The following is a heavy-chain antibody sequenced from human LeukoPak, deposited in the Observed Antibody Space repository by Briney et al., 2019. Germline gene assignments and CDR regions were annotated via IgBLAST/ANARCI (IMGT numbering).Heavy chain of an antibody. CDR2: ISTSSIYI. J-gene: IGHJ4*02. Sequence: GGSLRLSCAASGFTFSKYNMNWVRQAPGKGLEWVSSISTSSIYIYYADSVKGRITISRDNAKNSLYLQMNSLRAEDTAVYYCARSSSRGFDYWGQGTLVTVSS. D-gene: IGHD5-24*01. V-gene: IGHV3-21*01. CDR1: GFTFSKYN. CDR3: ARSSSRGFDY.